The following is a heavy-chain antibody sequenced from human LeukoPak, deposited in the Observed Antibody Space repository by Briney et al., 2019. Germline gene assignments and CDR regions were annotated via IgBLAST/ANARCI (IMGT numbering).Heavy chain of an antibody. CDR2: INPNSGGT. D-gene: IGHD6-6*01. V-gene: IGHV1-2*02. Sequence: ASVKVSCKASGGTFSSYAISWVRQAPGQGLEWMGWINPNSGGTNYAQKFQGRVTMTRDTSISTAYMELSRLRSDDTAVYYCAREGEYSLNWFDPWGQGTLVTVSS. CDR1: GGTFSSYA. J-gene: IGHJ5*02. CDR3: AREGEYSLNWFDP.